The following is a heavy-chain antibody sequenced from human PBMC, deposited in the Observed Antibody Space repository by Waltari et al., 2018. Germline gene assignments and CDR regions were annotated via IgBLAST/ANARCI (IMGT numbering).Heavy chain of an antibody. J-gene: IGHJ4*02. CDR2: INAGNGNT. D-gene: IGHD6-13*01. Sequence: QVQLVQSGAEVKKPGASVKVACKASGYTFTSDAMHWVRQAPGQRLEWMGWINAGNGNTKYSQKFQGRVTITRDTSASTAYMELSSLRSEDTAVYYCASPIAAAGDAYGYWGQGTLVTVSS. CDR1: GYTFTSDA. V-gene: IGHV1-3*01. CDR3: ASPIAAAGDAYGY.